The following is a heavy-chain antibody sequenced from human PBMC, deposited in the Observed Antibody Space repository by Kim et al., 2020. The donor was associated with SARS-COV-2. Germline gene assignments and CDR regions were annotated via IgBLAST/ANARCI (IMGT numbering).Heavy chain of an antibody. CDR2: IYPGDSDT. V-gene: IGHV5-51*01. D-gene: IGHD3-16*01. J-gene: IGHJ4*02. Sequence: GESLKISCKGSGYSLTSYWIGWVRQMPGKGLEWMGIIYPGDSDTRYSASFQGQVTISADKSISTAYLQGSSLKASDTAMYYCARAEYYDYVWGSYSETPYYFDYWGQGTLVTVSS. CDR1: GYSLTSYW. CDR3: ARAEYYDYVWGSYSETPYYFDY.